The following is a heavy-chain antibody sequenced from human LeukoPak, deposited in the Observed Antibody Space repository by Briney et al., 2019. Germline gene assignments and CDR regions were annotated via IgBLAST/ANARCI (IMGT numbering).Heavy chain of an antibody. Sequence: SETLSLTCAVYGGSFSGYYWSWIRQPPGKGLEWVWEINHSGSTNYNPSLKSRVTISVDTSKNQFSLKLRSVTAEDTAVYYCARGHYYDILTGYSSYNWFDPWGQGSLVTVSS. CDR3: ARGHYYDILTGYSSYNWFDP. J-gene: IGHJ5*02. CDR2: INHSGST. D-gene: IGHD3-9*01. V-gene: IGHV4-34*01. CDR1: GGSFSGYY.